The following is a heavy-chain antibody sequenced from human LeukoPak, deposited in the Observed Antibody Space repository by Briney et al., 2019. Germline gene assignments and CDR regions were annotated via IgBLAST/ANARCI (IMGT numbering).Heavy chain of an antibody. V-gene: IGHV3-21*01. CDR2: ISSSSSSYI. CDR1: GFTFSSYI. CDR3: ARQQWLVRGCRDY. D-gene: IGHD6-19*01. J-gene: IGHJ4*02. Sequence: GGSLRLSCAASGFTFSSYIMNWVRQIPGKGLDWVSSISSSSSSYIYYADSVKGRFTISRDNAKNSLYLQMNSLRAEDTAVYYCARQQWLVRGCRDYWGQGTLVTVSS.